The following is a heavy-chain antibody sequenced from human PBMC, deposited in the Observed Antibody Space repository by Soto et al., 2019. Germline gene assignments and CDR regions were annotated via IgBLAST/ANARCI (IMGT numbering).Heavy chain of an antibody. D-gene: IGHD2-2*02. Sequence: GASVKVSCKASGYTFTNYGISWVRQAPGQGLEWMGWISADTGNTNYAQKLQDRVTLTTDTSTTTASMELRSLTSEDTALYFCAREGTIRTDAFDLWGQGTMVTVSS. CDR3: AREGTIRTDAFDL. CDR2: ISADTGNT. V-gene: IGHV1-18*01. J-gene: IGHJ3*01. CDR1: GYTFTNYG.